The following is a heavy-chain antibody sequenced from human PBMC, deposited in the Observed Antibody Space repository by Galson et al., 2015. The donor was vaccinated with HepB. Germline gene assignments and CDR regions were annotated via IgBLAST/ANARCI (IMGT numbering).Heavy chain of an antibody. D-gene: IGHD1-26*01. J-gene: IGHJ5*02. V-gene: IGHV1-18*04. CDR2: ISAYNGNT. CDR3: AREAVGVIPNWFDP. Sequence: SGYTFTSYGISWVRQAPGQGLEWMGWISAYNGNTNYAQKLQGRVTMTTDTSTSTAYMELRSLRSDDTAVYYCAREAVGVIPNWFDPWGQGTLVTVSS. CDR1: GYTFTSYG.